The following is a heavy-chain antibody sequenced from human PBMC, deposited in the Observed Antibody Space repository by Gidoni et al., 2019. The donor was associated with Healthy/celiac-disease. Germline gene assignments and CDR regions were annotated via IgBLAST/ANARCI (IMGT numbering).Heavy chain of an antibody. J-gene: IGHJ3*02. CDR1: GGSISSSY. CDR2: IYPSGST. V-gene: IGHV4-4*07. CDR3: ARDWKYCSSTSCYSGATWAFDI. D-gene: IGHD2-2*01. Sequence: QVQLQESGPGLVKPSETLSLPCTVSGGSISSSYWSWIRQPAGKGLEWIGRIYPSGSTNYNPSLKSRVTMSVDTSKNQFSLKLSSVTAADTAVYYCARDWKYCSSTSCYSGATWAFDIWGQGTMVTVSS.